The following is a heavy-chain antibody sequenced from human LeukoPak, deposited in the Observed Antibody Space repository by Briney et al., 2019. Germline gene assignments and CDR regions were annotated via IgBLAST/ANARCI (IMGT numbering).Heavy chain of an antibody. CDR3: ARDPTLGYCSGGSCYPIPYGMDV. CDR2: INWNGGST. Sequence: AGGSLRLSRAASGFTFDDYGMSWVRQAPGKGLEWVSGINWNGGSTGYADSVKGRFTISRDNAKNSLYLQMNSLRAEDTALYHCARDPTLGYCSGGSCYPIPYGMDVWGQGTTVTVSS. CDR1: GFTFDDYG. D-gene: IGHD2-15*01. V-gene: IGHV3-20*01. J-gene: IGHJ6*02.